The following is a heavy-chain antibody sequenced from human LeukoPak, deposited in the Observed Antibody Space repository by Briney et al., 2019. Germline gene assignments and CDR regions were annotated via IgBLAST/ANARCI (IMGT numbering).Heavy chain of an antibody. Sequence: PSETLSLTCTVSGGSISSGGYYWSWIRQHPGKGLEWIGYIYYSGSTYYNPSLKSRVTISVDTSKNQFSLKLSSVTAADTAVYYCARAKAQYYDNSGYYYAFDYWGQGTLVTVSS. J-gene: IGHJ4*02. D-gene: IGHD3-22*01. CDR2: IYYSGST. CDR3: ARAKAQYYDNSGYYYAFDY. CDR1: GGSISSGGYY. V-gene: IGHV4-31*03.